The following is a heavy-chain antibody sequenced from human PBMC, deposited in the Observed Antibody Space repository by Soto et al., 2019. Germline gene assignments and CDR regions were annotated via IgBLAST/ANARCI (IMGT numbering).Heavy chain of an antibody. CDR1: GFTFSSYA. V-gene: IGHV3-30-3*01. D-gene: IGHD3-3*01. J-gene: IGHJ6*04. Sequence: QVQLVESVGGVVQPGRSLRLSCAASGFTFSSYAMHWVRQAPGKGLEWVAVISYDGSNKYYADSVKGRFTISRDNSKNRLYLQMNSLRSADTAVYYCAREWQVTIFGVVIRPYYGMDVWGKGTTVTVSS. CDR2: ISYDGSNK. CDR3: AREWQVTIFGVVIRPYYGMDV.